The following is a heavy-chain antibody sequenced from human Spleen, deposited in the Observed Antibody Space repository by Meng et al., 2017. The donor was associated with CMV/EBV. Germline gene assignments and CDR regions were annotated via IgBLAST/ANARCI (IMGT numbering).Heavy chain of an antibody. CDR3: ARLYYYGSGSDDY. D-gene: IGHD3-10*01. CDR1: TGSISNSNHY. Sequence: VSTGSISNSNHYWVWIRQPPGKGLEWIGSIYYSGNTYYNPSLRSRVTISVDTSKNQFSLNLSSVTAADTAVYYCARLYYYGSGSDDYWGQGTLVTVSS. CDR2: IYYSGNT. V-gene: IGHV4-39*01. J-gene: IGHJ4*02.